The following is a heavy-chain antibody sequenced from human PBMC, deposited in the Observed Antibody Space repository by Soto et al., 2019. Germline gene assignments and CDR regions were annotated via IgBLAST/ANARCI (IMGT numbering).Heavy chain of an antibody. Sequence: SVKVSCKASGGTFSSYAISWVRQAPGQGLEWMGGIIPIFGTANYAQKFQGRVTITADESTSTAYMELSSLRSEDTAVYYCARDPHLFEEFSGIAVAGTRVGYYGMDVWGQGTTVTVYS. CDR3: ARDPHLFEEFSGIAVAGTRVGYYGMDV. CDR1: GGTFSSYA. J-gene: IGHJ6*02. D-gene: IGHD6-19*01. CDR2: IIPIFGTA. V-gene: IGHV1-69*13.